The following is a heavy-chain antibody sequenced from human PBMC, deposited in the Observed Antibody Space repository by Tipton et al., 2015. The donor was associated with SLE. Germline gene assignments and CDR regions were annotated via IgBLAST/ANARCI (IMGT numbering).Heavy chain of an antibody. V-gene: IGHV4-4*07. CDR2: IYSSGDR. D-gene: IGHD4-17*01. CDR1: GGSISFDY. J-gene: IGHJ2*01. Sequence: TLSLTCTVSGGSISFDYWSWIRQSAGRGLEWIGRIYSSGDRDYKPSLRSRVTMSIDASQNRVPLRLKSVSAADTAVYYCARGSDGEYVRYFDVWGPGTLVTVSS. CDR3: ARGSDGEYVRYFDV.